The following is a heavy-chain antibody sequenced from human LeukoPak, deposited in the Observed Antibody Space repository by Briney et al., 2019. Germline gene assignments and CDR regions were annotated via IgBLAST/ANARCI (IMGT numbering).Heavy chain of an antibody. Sequence: ASVNVSCKASGYPFTTYYINWVRQAPGQGLEWMGWINPKNGDSKYAQKFQGRVTITRATSTATAYMEVSRLTSDDTAVYFCGRARYDYGDSSDFWGQGTLVTVSS. V-gene: IGHV1-2*02. D-gene: IGHD4-17*01. J-gene: IGHJ4*02. CDR2: INPKNGDS. CDR3: GRARYDYGDSSDF. CDR1: GYPFTTYY.